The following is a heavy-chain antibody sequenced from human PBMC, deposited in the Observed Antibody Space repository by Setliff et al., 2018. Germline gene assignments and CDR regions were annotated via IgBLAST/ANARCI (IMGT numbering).Heavy chain of an antibody. J-gene: IGHJ4*02. CDR1: GFSFSDYS. Sequence: PGGSLRLSCAASGFSFSDYSMNWVRQAPGKGLEWVSSISSSSTYIFYADSVRGRFTVSRDNAKNSPYLQMNSLRAEDTAIYYRGPGGKGLLENWGQGTLVTVSS. CDR2: ISSSSTYI. CDR3: GPGGKGLLEN. V-gene: IGHV3-21*01. D-gene: IGHD3-10*01.